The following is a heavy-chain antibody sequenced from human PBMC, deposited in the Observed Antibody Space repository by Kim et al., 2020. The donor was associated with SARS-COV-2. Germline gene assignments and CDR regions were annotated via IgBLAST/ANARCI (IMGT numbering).Heavy chain of an antibody. J-gene: IGHJ4*02. CDR2: FDPEDGET. CDR3: ATDLGAAASSNYFDY. D-gene: IGHD6-13*01. CDR1: GYTLTELS. Sequence: ASVKVSCKVSGYTLTELSMHWVRQAPGKGLEWMGGFDPEDGETIYAQKFQGRVTMTEDTSTDTAYMELSSLRSEATAVYYCATDLGAAASSNYFDYWGQGTLVTVSS. V-gene: IGHV1-24*01.